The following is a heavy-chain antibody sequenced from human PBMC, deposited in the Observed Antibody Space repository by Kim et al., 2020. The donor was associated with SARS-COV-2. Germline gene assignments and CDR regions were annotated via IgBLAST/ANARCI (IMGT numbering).Heavy chain of an antibody. J-gene: IGHJ6*02. CDR3: ARGDYGDHSFYYYYGMDV. CDR1: GFTFSSYS. V-gene: IGHV3-21*01. CDR2: ISSSSSYI. Sequence: GGSLRLSCAASGFTFSSYSMNWVRQAPGKGLEWVSSISSSSSYIYYADSVKGRFTISRDNAKNSLYLQMNSLRAEDTAVYYCARGDYGDHSFYYYYGMDVWGQGTTVTVSS. D-gene: IGHD4-17*01.